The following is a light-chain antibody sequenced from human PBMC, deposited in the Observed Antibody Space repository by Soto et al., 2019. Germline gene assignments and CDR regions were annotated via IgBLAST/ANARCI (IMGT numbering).Light chain of an antibody. V-gene: IGKV1-39*01. J-gene: IGKJ2*01. Sequence: DIQMTQSPSSLSASVGDRVTITCRASQSIRSYLNWYQQKPGKAPKVLIYTAYTLQSGVPSRFSGSGSGTDFTLTISSLQPEDFATYYCQQRYSAPYTFGQGTTLEIK. CDR3: QQRYSAPYT. CDR1: QSIRSY. CDR2: TAY.